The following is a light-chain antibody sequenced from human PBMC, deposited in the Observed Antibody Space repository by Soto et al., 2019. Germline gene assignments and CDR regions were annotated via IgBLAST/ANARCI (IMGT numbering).Light chain of an antibody. CDR1: SSDVGGYNY. V-gene: IGLV2-14*01. Sequence: QAALTQPASVSGSPGQSITISCIGTSSDVGGYNYVSWYQEHPGKAPKLIIFDVRDRPSGVSDRFSGSKSGNTASLTISGLQVEDEAHYYCSSYTSNTPLVFGGGTKLTVL. CDR3: SSYTSNTPLV. J-gene: IGLJ3*02. CDR2: DVR.